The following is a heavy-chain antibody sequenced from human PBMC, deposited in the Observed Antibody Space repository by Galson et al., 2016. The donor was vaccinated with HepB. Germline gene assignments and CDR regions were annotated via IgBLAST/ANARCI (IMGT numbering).Heavy chain of an antibody. CDR1: GGTFSSYA. J-gene: IGHJ6*02. CDR2: INPMVGIA. Sequence: SVKVSCKASGGTFSSYAISWVRQAPGQGLEWMGGINPMVGIANYAQKFQGRVTITADKSTSTAYMEMSSLRSEDTAAYYCARAGARGNVCGGTTCSPFWGHSHGYLYYYYGMDVWGQGTTVTVSS. D-gene: IGHD5-18*01. CDR3: ARAGARGNVCGGTTCSPFWGHSHGYLYYYYGMDV. V-gene: IGHV1-69*10.